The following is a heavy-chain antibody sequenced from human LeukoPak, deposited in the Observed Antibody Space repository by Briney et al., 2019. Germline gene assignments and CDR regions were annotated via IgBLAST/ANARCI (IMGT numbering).Heavy chain of an antibody. CDR1: GGSLSSYY. V-gene: IGHV4-59*12. D-gene: IGHD2-2*01. CDR2: IYYSGST. CDR3: ARLYCSSTSCYGFDP. Sequence: SETLSLTCTVSGGSLSSYYWSWIRQPPGKGLEWIGYIYYSGSTNYNPSLKSRVTISVDTSKNQFSLKLSSVTAADTAVYYCARLYCSSTSCYGFDPWGQGTLVTVSS. J-gene: IGHJ5*02.